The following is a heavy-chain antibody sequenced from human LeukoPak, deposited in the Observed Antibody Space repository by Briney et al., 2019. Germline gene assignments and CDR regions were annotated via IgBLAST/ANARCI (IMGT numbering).Heavy chain of an antibody. CDR3: ARHSGSYRAFDV. D-gene: IGHD1-26*01. CDR1: GGSISSSNW. CDR2: VFQSGST. Sequence: SETLSLTCAVSGGSISSSNWWTWVRQPPGKGLEWIGDVFQSGSTYYYPSFKSRVTISVDKSKNQFSLMVTSVTAADTAVYYCARHSGSYRAFDVWGQGTMVTVSS. J-gene: IGHJ3*01. V-gene: IGHV4-4*02.